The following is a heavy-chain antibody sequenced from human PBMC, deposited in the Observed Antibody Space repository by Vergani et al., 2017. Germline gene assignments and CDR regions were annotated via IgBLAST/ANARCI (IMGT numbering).Heavy chain of an antibody. J-gene: IGHJ5*02. V-gene: IGHV1-69*04. CDR3: AREPRDYGGWFDP. Sequence: QVHLLQSGAEVKKPGSSVKVSCKASGGTFSSYTISWVRQAPGQGLEWMGRIIPILGIANYAQKFQGRVTITADKSTSTAYMELSSLRSEDTAVYYCAREPRDYGGWFDPWGQGTLVTVSA. CDR1: GGTFSSYT. CDR2: IIPILGIA. D-gene: IGHD4-23*01.